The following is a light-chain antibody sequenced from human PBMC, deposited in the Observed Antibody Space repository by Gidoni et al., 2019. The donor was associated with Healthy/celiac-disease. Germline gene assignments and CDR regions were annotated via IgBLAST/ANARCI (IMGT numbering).Light chain of an antibody. CDR1: QSVSSSY. V-gene: IGKV3-20*01. CDR3: QQYGSSPRFT. J-gene: IGKJ4*01. CDR2: GAS. Sequence: SQSVSSSYLAWYQQKPGQAPRLLIYGASSGSGTDFTLTISRQEPEDFAVYYCQQYGSSPRFTFGGGTKVEIK.